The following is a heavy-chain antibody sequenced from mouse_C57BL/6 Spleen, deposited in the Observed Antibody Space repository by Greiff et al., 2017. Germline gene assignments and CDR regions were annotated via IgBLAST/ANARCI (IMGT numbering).Heavy chain of an antibody. D-gene: IGHD1-1*01. CDR1: GYAFSSYW. Sequence: QVQLQQSGAELVKPGASVKISCKASGYAFSSYWMNWVKQRPGKGLEWIGQIYPGDGDTNYNGKFKGKATLTADKSSSTSYMQLSSLTSEDSAVYFCARDYDYARDYWGQGTSVTVAS. V-gene: IGHV1-80*01. CDR2: IYPGDGDT. J-gene: IGHJ4*01. CDR3: ARDYDYARDY.